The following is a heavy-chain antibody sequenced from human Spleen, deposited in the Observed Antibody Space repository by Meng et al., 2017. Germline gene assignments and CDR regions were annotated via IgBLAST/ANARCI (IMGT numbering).Heavy chain of an antibody. Sequence: GGSLRLSCAASGFTFGNYWMHWVRQTPGKGLVWVSRIYTDGTITNYADSVKGRFTISRDNAKNTLYLQMNSLRGEDTAVYYCARDVAGRGGFWGQGTLVTVSS. CDR2: IYTDGTIT. V-gene: IGHV3-74*01. CDR1: GFTFGNYW. J-gene: IGHJ4*02. D-gene: IGHD2-15*01. CDR3: ARDVAGRGGF.